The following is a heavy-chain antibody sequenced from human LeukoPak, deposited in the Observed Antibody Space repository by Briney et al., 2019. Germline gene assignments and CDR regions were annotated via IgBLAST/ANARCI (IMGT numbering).Heavy chain of an antibody. CDR1: GYTFTSYY. CDR3: ARDWSYCGGDCSTPSDGAFDI. J-gene: IGHJ3*02. Sequence: ASVKVSCKASGYTFTSYYMHWVRQAPGQGLEWMGIINPSGGSTSYAQKFQGRVTLTRDTSTSTVYMELSSLRSEDTAVYYCARDWSYCGGDCSTPSDGAFDIWGQGTMVTVSS. CDR2: INPSGGST. D-gene: IGHD2-21*02. V-gene: IGHV1-46*01.